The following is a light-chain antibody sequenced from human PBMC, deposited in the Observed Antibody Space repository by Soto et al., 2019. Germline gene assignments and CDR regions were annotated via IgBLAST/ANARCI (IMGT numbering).Light chain of an antibody. CDR2: GAS. CDR3: QQGHSWPLT. Sequence: EIVMTQSPATLSVSPGESATLSCRASQSISSELACYQQKPGQPPRLLIYGASTRATGVPARFTGSGSGSDFALTISGLQSEDFAVYYCQQGHSWPLTFGQGTRLEI. CDR1: QSISSE. V-gene: IGKV3-15*01. J-gene: IGKJ2*01.